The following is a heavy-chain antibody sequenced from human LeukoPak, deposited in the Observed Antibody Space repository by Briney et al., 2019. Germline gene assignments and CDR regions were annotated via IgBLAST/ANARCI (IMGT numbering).Heavy chain of an antibody. CDR1: GFTFSSYE. J-gene: IGHJ4*02. Sequence: GGSLRLSCAASGFTFSSYEMNWVRQAPGKGLEWVSSISSSSSYIYYADSVKGRFTISRDNAKNSLYLQMNSLRAEDTAVYYCARVPTMTTGSYYFDYWGQGTLVTVSS. V-gene: IGHV3-21*01. CDR2: ISSSSSYI. CDR3: ARVPTMTTGSYYFDY. D-gene: IGHD4-11*01.